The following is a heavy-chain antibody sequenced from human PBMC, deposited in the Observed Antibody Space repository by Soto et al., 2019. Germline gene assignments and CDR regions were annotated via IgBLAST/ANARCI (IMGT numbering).Heavy chain of an antibody. V-gene: IGHV1-3*01. CDR3: ARPFYYCNDKPDAFYI. D-gene: IGHD1-1*01. J-gene: IGHJ3*02. Sequence: ASVKVSCKASGYTFTSYAMHWVRQAPGQRLEWMGWINAGNGNTKYSQKFQGRVTITRDTSASTAYMELSSLRSEDTAVYYCARPFYYCNDKPDAFYIWGRRTMVPVSS. CDR2: INAGNGNT. CDR1: GYTFTSYA.